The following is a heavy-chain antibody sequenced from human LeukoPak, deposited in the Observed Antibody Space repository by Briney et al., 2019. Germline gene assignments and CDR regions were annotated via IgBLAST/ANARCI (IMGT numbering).Heavy chain of an antibody. CDR1: GFTFSRYW. V-gene: IGHV3-74*01. D-gene: IGHD2-2*01. CDR2: INSDGSST. J-gene: IGHJ5*02. CDR3: ASTRA. Sequence: GGSLRLSCAASGFTFSRYWMHWVRQAPGKGLVWVSRINSDGSSTGYAESAKGRFTISRDNAKNTLYLQMNSLRAEDTAVYYCASTRAWGQGTLVTVSS.